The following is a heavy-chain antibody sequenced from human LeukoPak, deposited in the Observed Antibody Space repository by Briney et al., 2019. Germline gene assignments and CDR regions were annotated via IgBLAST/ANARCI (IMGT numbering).Heavy chain of an antibody. CDR2: IVVGSGNT. V-gene: IGHV1-58*01. CDR1: GFIFANSA. D-gene: IGHD3-3*01. Sequence: GASVKVSCKASGFIFANSAVQWVRQARGQRLEWIGWIVVGSGNTNYAQKFQERVTITRDMSTSTAYMELSSLRSEDTALYYCATEKHHDFWSGSYYFYMDVWGKGTTVTVSS. J-gene: IGHJ6*03. CDR3: ATEKHHDFWSGSYYFYMDV.